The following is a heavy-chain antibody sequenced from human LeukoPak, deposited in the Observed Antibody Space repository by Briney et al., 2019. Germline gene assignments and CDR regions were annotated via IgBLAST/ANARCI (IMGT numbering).Heavy chain of an antibody. CDR1: GGSISSGDYY. Sequence: PSQTLSLTCTVSGGSISSGDYYWSWIRQPPGKGLEWIGYIYHSGSTYYNPSLKSRVTISVDRSKNQFSLKLSSVTAADTAVYYCARDSRGSGFDYWGQGTLVTVSS. CDR3: ARDSRGSGFDY. J-gene: IGHJ4*02. CDR2: IYHSGST. D-gene: IGHD3-10*01. V-gene: IGHV4-30-2*01.